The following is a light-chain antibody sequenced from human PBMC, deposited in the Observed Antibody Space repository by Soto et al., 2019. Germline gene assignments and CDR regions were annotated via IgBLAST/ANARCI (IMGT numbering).Light chain of an antibody. J-gene: IGKJ2*01. V-gene: IGKV1-5*03. CDR1: QTVYSW. CDR2: EAS. Sequence: DIQMTQSPSTVSASVGDRVTITCRASQTVYSWLAWYQQKPGKAPKLLISEASTLQSGVPSRFAGSGSGTEFTLDISRLQPDDLATYYCQQYSSYSPYTFGQGTTVEI. CDR3: QQYSSYSPYT.